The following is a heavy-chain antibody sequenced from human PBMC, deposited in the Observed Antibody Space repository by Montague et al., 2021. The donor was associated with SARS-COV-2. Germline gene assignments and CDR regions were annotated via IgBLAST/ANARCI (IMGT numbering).Heavy chain of an antibody. D-gene: IGHD3-22*01. J-gene: IGHJ4*02. Sequence: SETLSLTCTASGDSISNSNWWTWVRQSPGRGLEWIGEIFRSGDSNYNPSLRSRVTMSVDMSRNQFSLGLSNVTAADTAIYYCVRGGTMTVVVFDYWGQGTLVTVAS. V-gene: IGHV4-4*02. CDR3: VRGGTMTVVVFDY. CDR2: IFRSGDS. CDR1: GDSISNSNW.